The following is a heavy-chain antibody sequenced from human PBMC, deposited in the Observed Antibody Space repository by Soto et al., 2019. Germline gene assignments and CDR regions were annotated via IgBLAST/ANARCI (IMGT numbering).Heavy chain of an antibody. CDR3: ARGDYTSWYWFDR. V-gene: IGHV4-61*08. CDR2: IYYSGST. D-gene: IGHD6-13*01. Sequence: QVQLQESGPGLVKPSETLSLTCTVSVSGGSVSTGVHYWSWIRQPPGKGLEWIGYIYYSGSTNYNPYLKSRVTISVDTSKNQFSLKLTSVTAADTAVYYCARGDYTSWYWFDRWGRGTLVTVSS. J-gene: IGHJ2*01. CDR1: GGSVSTGVHY.